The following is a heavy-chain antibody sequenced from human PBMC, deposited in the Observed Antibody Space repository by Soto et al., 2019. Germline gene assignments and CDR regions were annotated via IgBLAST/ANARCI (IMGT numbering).Heavy chain of an antibody. CDR1: GGSISSYY. Sequence: SETLSLTCTVSGGSISSYYWSWIRQPPGKGLEWIGYIYYSGSTNYNPSLKSRVTISVDTSKNQFSLKLSSVTAADTAVYYCARQASSSFYWFDPWGQGTLVTVSS. V-gene: IGHV4-59*08. J-gene: IGHJ5*02. CDR3: ARQASSSFYWFDP. D-gene: IGHD6-13*01. CDR2: IYYSGST.